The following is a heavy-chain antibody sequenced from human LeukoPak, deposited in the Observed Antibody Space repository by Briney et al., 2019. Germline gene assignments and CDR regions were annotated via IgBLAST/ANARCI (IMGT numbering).Heavy chain of an antibody. CDR1: GVTFDDYA. Sequence: GRSLRLSCEVSGVTFDDYAMHWVRQAPGKGLEWVSGISWNSGTINYAGSVKGRFTISRDNAKKSLYLQMNSLRAEDTALYFCAKDVGSGWYGGFDFWGQRTLVTVSS. V-gene: IGHV3-9*01. CDR2: ISWNSGTI. CDR3: AKDVGSGWYGGFDF. J-gene: IGHJ4*02. D-gene: IGHD6-19*01.